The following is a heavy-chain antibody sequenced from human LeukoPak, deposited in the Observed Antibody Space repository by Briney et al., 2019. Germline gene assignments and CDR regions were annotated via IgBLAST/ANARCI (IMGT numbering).Heavy chain of an antibody. V-gene: IGHV4-4*07. CDR1: GGSISSYY. J-gene: IGHJ1*01. CDR3: ARSGSGHGEFFQF. CDR2: IYTSGTI. D-gene: IGHD2-15*01. Sequence: SETLSLTCTVSGGSISSYYWSWIRQPAGTALEWIGRIYTSGTITYNPSLKSRVTMSVDTSKNQFSLKLSSVTAADTAVYYCARSGSGHGEFFQFWGQGTLVIVSS.